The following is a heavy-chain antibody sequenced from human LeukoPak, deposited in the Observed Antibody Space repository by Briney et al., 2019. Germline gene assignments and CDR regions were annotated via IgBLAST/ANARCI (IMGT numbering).Heavy chain of an antibody. CDR1: GFTFSDYY. Sequence: GGSLRLSCAASGFTFSDYYMSWIRQAPGKGLEWVSCISSSGSTIYYADSVKGRFTISRDNAKNSLYLQMNSLRAEDTAVYYCAGDLNYGSGNWFDPWGQGTLVTVSS. J-gene: IGHJ5*02. D-gene: IGHD3-10*01. CDR3: AGDLNYGSGNWFDP. CDR2: ISSSGSTI. V-gene: IGHV3-11*01.